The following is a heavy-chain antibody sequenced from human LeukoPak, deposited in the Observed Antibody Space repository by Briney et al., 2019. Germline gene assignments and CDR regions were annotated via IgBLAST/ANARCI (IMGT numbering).Heavy chain of an antibody. CDR2: IYPGDSDT. CDR1: GYTFTSYW. CDR3: ARPMYYYGSGRINWFDP. Sequence: GESLKITCEGSGYTFTSYWIGWVRQMPGKGLEWMGIIYPGDSDTRYSPSFQGQVTISADKSISTAYLQWSSLKASDTAMYYCARPMYYYGSGRINWFDPWGQGTLVTVSS. D-gene: IGHD3-10*01. V-gene: IGHV5-51*01. J-gene: IGHJ5*02.